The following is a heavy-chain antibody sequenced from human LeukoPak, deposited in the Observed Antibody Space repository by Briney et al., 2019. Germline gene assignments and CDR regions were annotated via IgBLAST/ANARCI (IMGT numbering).Heavy chain of an antibody. CDR3: ARHYCNGGSRYYFNY. V-gene: IGHV4-59*01. D-gene: IGHD2-15*01. CDR1: GGSISSYY. Sequence: SETLSLACTVSGGSISSYYWSWIRQPPGKGLEWIGYVYSSGSTNYNPSLKSRVTISVDTSKNQFSLKLSSVTAADTAVYYCARHYCNGGSRYYFNYWGQGALVTVSS. CDR2: VYSSGST. J-gene: IGHJ4*02.